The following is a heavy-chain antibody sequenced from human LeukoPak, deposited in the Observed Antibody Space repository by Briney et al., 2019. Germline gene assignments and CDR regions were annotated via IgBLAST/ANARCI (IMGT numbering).Heavy chain of an antibody. CDR3: AKGGPYDILTGPNNWFDP. D-gene: IGHD3-9*01. V-gene: IGHV3-9*01. CDR1: GFTLDDYA. J-gene: IGHJ5*02. Sequence: PGGSLRLSCAASGFTLDDYAMHWVRQAPGKGLEWVSGISWNSGSMGYADSVKGRFTISRDNAKNSLYLQMNSLRAEDTALYYCAKGGPYDILTGPNNWFDPWGQGTLVTVSS. CDR2: ISWNSGSM.